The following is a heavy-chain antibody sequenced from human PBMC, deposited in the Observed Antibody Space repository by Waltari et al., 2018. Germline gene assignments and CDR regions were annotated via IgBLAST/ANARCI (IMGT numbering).Heavy chain of an antibody. Sequence: QVQLQESGPGLVKPSETLSLTCTVSGGSISSYYWSWIRQPPGKGLEWIGYLYYSGSTNYTPSLKSRVTISVDTSKNQFSLKLSSVTAADTAVYYCASSATVVPAAHYYYYYMDVWGKGTTVTISS. D-gene: IGHD2-2*01. V-gene: IGHV4-59*01. CDR2: LYYSGST. CDR1: GGSISSYY. CDR3: ASSATVVPAAHYYYYYMDV. J-gene: IGHJ6*03.